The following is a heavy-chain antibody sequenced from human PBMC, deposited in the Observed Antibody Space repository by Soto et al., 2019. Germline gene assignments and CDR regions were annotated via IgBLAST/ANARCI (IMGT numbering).Heavy chain of an antibody. CDR2: INHSGST. D-gene: IGHD3-9*01. Sequence: PSETLSLTCAVYGGSFSGYYWSWIRQPPGKGLEWIGEINHSGSTNYNPSLKSRVTISVDTSKNQFSLKLSSVTAADTAVYYCARLLRSRQPYDILTVDYWGQGTLVTVSS. V-gene: IGHV4-34*01. J-gene: IGHJ4*02. CDR1: GGSFSGYY. CDR3: ARLLRSRQPYDILTVDY.